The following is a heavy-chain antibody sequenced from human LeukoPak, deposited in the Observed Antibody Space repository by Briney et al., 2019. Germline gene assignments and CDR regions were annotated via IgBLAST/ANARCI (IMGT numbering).Heavy chain of an antibody. CDR3: ARGDGGYYYGMDV. V-gene: IGHV3-48*03. CDR1: GFTFNRYE. J-gene: IGHJ6*02. Sequence: GGSLRLSCAASGFTFNRYEMKWVRQAAGEGLGWVSYISGRGSTIYYADCGKGRFTISRDNAKNSLYLQMNSLRAEDTAVYYCARGDGGYYYGMDVWGRGPTVTVSS. D-gene: IGHD5-24*01. CDR2: ISGRGSTI.